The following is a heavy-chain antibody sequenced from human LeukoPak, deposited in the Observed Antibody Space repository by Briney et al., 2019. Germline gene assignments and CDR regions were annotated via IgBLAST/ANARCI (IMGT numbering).Heavy chain of an antibody. CDR3: ARGDSGYDWSFDY. Sequence: ASVTVSCKASGYTFTGYYMHWVRQAPAQGLEWMGWINPNSGGTNYAQKFQGWVTMTRDTSISTAYMELSRLRSDDTAVYYCARGDSGYDWSFDYWGQGTLVTVSS. D-gene: IGHD5-12*01. CDR1: GYTFTGYY. J-gene: IGHJ4*02. CDR2: INPNSGGT. V-gene: IGHV1-2*04.